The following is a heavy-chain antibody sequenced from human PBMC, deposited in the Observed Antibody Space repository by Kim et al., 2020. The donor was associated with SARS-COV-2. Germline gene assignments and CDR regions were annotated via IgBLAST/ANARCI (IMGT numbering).Heavy chain of an antibody. CDR2: IXYXGST. J-gene: IGHJ4*01. V-gene: IGHV4-39*01. D-gene: IGHD3-10*01. CDR3: XRPXXXQMXXXY. Sequence: SETLSLTCTVSGGSISSSSYYWGWIRQPPGXXXEWXXXIXYXGSTYYNPSLKSRXXISXXXSKXXXSLXXSSXXXADXXXYXXXRPXXXQMXXXY. CDR1: GGSISSSSYY.